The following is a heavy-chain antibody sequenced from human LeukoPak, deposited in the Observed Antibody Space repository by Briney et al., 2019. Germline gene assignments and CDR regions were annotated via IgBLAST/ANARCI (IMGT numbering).Heavy chain of an antibody. CDR2: ISGTGGSR. V-gene: IGHV3-23*01. D-gene: IGHD1-26*01. Sequence: GGSLRLSCAASGFTFSTYAMSWVRQAPGKGLECVSAISGTGGSRYSADSVKGRFTISRDNSKNTLYLQMSSLRAEDTAIYYCAKDGTPYYYGMDVWGQGTTVTVSS. J-gene: IGHJ6*02. CDR1: GFTFSTYA. CDR3: AKDGTPYYYGMDV.